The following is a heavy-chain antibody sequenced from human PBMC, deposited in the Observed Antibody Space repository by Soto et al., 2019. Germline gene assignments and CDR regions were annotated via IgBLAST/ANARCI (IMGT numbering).Heavy chain of an antibody. Sequence: QVQLQESGPGLVKPSGTLSLTCAVSGGSISSSNWWSWVRQPPGKGLEWIGEIYHSGNTNYNPSLKSRATIAVDKSRNQFSLKLSSVTAADTAVYYCAGRWGERRFAYWGQGTLVTVSS. CDR1: GGSISSSNW. D-gene: IGHD3-10*01. J-gene: IGHJ4*02. V-gene: IGHV4-4*02. CDR2: IYHSGNT. CDR3: AGRWGERRFAY.